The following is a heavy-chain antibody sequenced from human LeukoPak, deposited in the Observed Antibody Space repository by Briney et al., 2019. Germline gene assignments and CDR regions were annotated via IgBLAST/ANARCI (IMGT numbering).Heavy chain of an antibody. CDR3: ARTLGIYYYYMDV. D-gene: IGHD7-27*01. J-gene: IGHJ6*03. CDR1: GGSITSYY. CDR2: IYYSGST. Sequence: SETLSLTCTVSGGSITSYYWSWIRQPPGKGLEWIGSIYYSGSTYYNPSLKSRVTISVDTSKNQFSLKLSSVTAADTAVYYCARTLGIYYYYMDVWGKGTTVTVSS. V-gene: IGHV4-59*12.